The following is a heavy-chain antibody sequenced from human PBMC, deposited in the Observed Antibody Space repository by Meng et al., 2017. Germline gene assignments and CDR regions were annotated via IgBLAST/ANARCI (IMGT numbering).Heavy chain of an antibody. Sequence: QVQIGQAGAEGKKPGASVKVSCKAYGYTFTSYAMHWVRQAPGQRLEWMGWINAGNGNTKYSQKFQGRVTITRDTSASTAYMELRSLRFEDTAVYYCATTLNYDFWSGFYYWGQGTLVTVSS. V-gene: IGHV1-3*01. D-gene: IGHD3-3*01. CDR3: ATTLNYDFWSGFYY. CDR2: INAGNGNT. CDR1: GYTFTSYA. J-gene: IGHJ4*02.